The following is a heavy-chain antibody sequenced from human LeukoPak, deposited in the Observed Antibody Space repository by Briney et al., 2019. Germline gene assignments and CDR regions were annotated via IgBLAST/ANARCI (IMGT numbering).Heavy chain of an antibody. CDR2: IYYSGST. CDR1: GGSISSSSYY. CDR3: AREGEFFDY. Sequence: SETLSLTCTVSGGSISSSSYYWSWIRQPPGKGLEWIGYIYYSGSTNYNPSLKSRVTISVDTSKNQFSLKLSSVTAADTAVYYCAREGEFFDYWGQGTLVTVSS. V-gene: IGHV4-61*01. D-gene: IGHD3-10*01. J-gene: IGHJ4*02.